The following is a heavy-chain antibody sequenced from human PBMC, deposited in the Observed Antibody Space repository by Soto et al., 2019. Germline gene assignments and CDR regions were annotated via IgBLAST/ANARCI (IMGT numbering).Heavy chain of an antibody. CDR1: GYSFSTYW. CDR3: AIATHGTSYYDY. Sequence: PGESLKISCKASGYSFSTYWIGWVRQMPGKGLEWMGIIYPGDSDTKYNPSFQGHVTILVDKSRDTAYLQWSSLRASDTAMFYCAIATHGTSYYDYLGQGTLVTVSS. CDR2: IYPGDSDT. V-gene: IGHV5-51*01. D-gene: IGHD6-13*01. J-gene: IGHJ4*02.